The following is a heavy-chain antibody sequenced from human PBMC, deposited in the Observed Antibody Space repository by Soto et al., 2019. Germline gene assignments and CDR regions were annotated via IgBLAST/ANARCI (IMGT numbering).Heavy chain of an antibody. D-gene: IGHD3-10*01. CDR1: GYTLTELS. CDR2: FDPEDGET. Sequence: ASVKVSCKVSGYTLTELSMHWVRQAPVKGLEWMGGFDPEDGETIYAQKFQGRVTMTEDTSTATAYMELSSLRSEDTAVYYCAINVGKPVRGDYWGQGTLVTVSS. V-gene: IGHV1-24*01. CDR3: AINVGKPVRGDY. J-gene: IGHJ4*02.